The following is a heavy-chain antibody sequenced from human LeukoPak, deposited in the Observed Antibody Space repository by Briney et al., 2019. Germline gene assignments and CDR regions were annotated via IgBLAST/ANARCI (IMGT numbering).Heavy chain of an antibody. CDR3: ARHLLDDFWSGPPYYFDY. V-gene: IGHV5-51*01. CDR2: IYPGDSDT. J-gene: IGHJ4*02. Sequence: GASLKISCEGSGYSFTTYWIGWGRQMPGKGLGWVGIIYPGDSDTRYSPSFQGQVTISADKSISTAYLQWSSLKASDTAMYYCARHLLDDFWSGPPYYFDYWGQGTLVTVSS. D-gene: IGHD3-3*01. CDR1: GYSFTTYW.